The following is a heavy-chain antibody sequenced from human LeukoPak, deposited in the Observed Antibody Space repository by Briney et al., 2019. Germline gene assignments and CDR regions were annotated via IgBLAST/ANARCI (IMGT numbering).Heavy chain of an antibody. D-gene: IGHD6-13*01. CDR1: GFTFDDYA. Sequence: PGRSLRLSCAASGFTFDDYAMHWVRQAPGKGLEWVSGISWNSGSIGYADSVKGRFTISRDNAKNSLYLQVNSLRAEDTALYYCVSSWSLDYWGQGTLVTVSS. J-gene: IGHJ4*02. V-gene: IGHV3-9*01. CDR2: ISWNSGSI. CDR3: VSSWSLDY.